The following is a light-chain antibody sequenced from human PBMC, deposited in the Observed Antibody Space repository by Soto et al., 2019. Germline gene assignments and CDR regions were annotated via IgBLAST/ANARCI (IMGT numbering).Light chain of an antibody. CDR1: QGIGNY. J-gene: IGKJ1*01. V-gene: IGKV1-27*01. CDR2: AAS. Sequence: DIQMTQSPSSLSASVGDTVTITCRASQGIGNYLAWYQQKPGKVPKLLIYAASTLQSGVPSQFSGSGSGTDFTLTISSLQPEDVATYYCQKYNSAPWTFGQGTKVEIK. CDR3: QKYNSAPWT.